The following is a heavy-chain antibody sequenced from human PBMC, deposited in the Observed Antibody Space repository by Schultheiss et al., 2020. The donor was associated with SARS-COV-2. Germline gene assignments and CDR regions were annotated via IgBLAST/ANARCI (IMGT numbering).Heavy chain of an antibody. CDR3: AREGLGDYDILTGYAFDI. CDR2: IWYDGSNK. Sequence: GGSLRLSCAASGFTFSSYGMHWVRQAPGKGLEWVAVIWYDGSNKYYADSVKGRFTISRDNSKNTLYLQMNSLRAEDTAVYYCAREGLGDYDILTGYAFDIWGQGTMVTVSS. CDR1: GFTFSSYG. V-gene: IGHV3-33*01. J-gene: IGHJ3*02. D-gene: IGHD3-9*01.